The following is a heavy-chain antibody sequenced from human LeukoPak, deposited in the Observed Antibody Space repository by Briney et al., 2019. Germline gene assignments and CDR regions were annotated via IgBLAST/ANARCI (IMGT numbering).Heavy chain of an antibody. D-gene: IGHD3-10*01. J-gene: IGHJ4*02. CDR2: ISSNGGST. CDR3: ARGTRGFDY. V-gene: IGHV3-64*01. Sequence: GGPLRLSCAASGFNFANYAMHWVRQAPGKGLEYVSAISSNGGSTYYANSVKGRFTISRDNSKNTLYLQMGSLRAEDMAVYYCARGTRGFDYWGQGTLVTVSS. CDR1: GFNFANYA.